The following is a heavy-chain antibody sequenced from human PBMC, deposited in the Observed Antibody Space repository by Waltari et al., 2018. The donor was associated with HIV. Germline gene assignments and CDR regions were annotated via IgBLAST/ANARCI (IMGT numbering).Heavy chain of an antibody. CDR2: INTETGKP. CDR1: GYTFTDFA. J-gene: IGHJ4*02. CDR3: ARLNLKNGHLPSY. V-gene: IGHV7-4-1*02. Sequence: QVQLVQSGSELRTPGASVKVACKTSGYTFTDFALNWVRQAPGQGLQWMGWINTETGKPAYAQDFTGRFVISLDTSGSTTYLQISSLKAEDTAVYYCARLNLKNGHLPSYWGQGTLVTVSS. D-gene: IGHD2-8*01.